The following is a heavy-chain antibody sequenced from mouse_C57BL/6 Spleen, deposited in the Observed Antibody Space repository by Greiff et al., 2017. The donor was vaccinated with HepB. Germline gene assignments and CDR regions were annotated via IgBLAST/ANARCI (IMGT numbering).Heavy chain of an antibody. J-gene: IGHJ2*01. CDR2: IYPGSGST. Sequence: VHLVESGAELVKPGASVKMSCKASGYTFTSYWITWVKQRPGQGLEWIGDIYPGSGSTNYNEKFKSKATLTVDTSSSTAYMQLSSLTSEDSAVYYCARGLLRSDYWGQGTTLTVSS. D-gene: IGHD1-1*01. CDR1: GYTFTSYW. CDR3: ARGLLRSDY. V-gene: IGHV1-55*01.